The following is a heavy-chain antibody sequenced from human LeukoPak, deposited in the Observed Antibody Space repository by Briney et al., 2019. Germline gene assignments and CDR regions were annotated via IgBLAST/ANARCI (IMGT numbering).Heavy chain of an antibody. D-gene: IGHD6-13*01. V-gene: IGHV4-59*01. J-gene: IGHJ5*02. CDR3: ARMAAAGTRPNWFDP. Sequence: SETLSLTCTVSGGSISSYYWSWIRQPPGKGLEWIGHIYYSGSTNYNPSLKSRVTISVDTSKNQFSLKLSSVTAADTAVYYCARMAAAGTRPNWFDPWGQGTLVTVSS. CDR2: IYYSGST. CDR1: GGSISSYY.